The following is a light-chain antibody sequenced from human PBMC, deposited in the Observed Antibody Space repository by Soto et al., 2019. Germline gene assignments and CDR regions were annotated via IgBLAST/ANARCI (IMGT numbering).Light chain of an antibody. CDR2: EVN. CDR3: SSYAGSNNLV. V-gene: IGLV2-8*01. J-gene: IGLJ2*01. CDR1: SSDVGAYNH. Sequence: QSARTQPPSASGSPGQSVTISCTGTSSDVGAYNHVSWYQQHPGKAPKLMIYEVNKRPSGVPDRFSGSKSGNTASLTVSGLQAEDESDYYCSSYAGSNNLVFGGGTKLTVL.